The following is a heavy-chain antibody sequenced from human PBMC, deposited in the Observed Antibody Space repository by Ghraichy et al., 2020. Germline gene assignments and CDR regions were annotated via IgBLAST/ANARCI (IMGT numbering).Heavy chain of an antibody. CDR2: ISSDGRRT. V-gene: IGHV3-64*01. J-gene: IGHJ4*02. D-gene: IGHD3-22*01. Sequence: GASLNISCAASGFSFKSFALHWVRQAPGKGPEYVSAISSDGRRTFYANSVKGRFTISKDISKNTLYLQMGSLRPEDMATYFCARFRGYYDYWGQGTLVTVSS. CDR1: GFSFKSFA. CDR3: ARFRGYYDY.